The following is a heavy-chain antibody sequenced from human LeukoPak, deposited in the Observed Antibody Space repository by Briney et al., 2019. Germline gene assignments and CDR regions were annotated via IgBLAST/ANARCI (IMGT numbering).Heavy chain of an antibody. CDR1: ALTFSDYY. CDR2: ISNSASRI. Sequence: GGSLRPSCAASALTFSDYYTSWIRQPPGKGMEWISYISNSASRIYYADSVKGRFTISRDNAKNSLYLQMNSLRAEDTAVYYCARSYGDYVRAFDIWGQGTMVTVSS. V-gene: IGHV3-11*04. J-gene: IGHJ3*02. D-gene: IGHD4-17*01. CDR3: ARSYGDYVRAFDI.